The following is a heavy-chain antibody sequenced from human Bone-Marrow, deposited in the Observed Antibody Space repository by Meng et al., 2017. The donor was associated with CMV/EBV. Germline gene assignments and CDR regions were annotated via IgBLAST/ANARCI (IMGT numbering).Heavy chain of an antibody. V-gene: IGHV4-34*01. CDR2: INHSGST. J-gene: IGHJ4*02. CDR1: GGSFSGYY. Sequence: GSLRLSCAVYGGSFSGYYWSWIRQPPGKGLEWIGEINHSGSTNYNPSPKSRVTISVDTSKNQFSLKLSSVTAADTAVYYCARGNRGGSSFPLYYWGQGTLVTVSS. CDR3: ARGNRGGSSFPLYY. D-gene: IGHD6-6*01.